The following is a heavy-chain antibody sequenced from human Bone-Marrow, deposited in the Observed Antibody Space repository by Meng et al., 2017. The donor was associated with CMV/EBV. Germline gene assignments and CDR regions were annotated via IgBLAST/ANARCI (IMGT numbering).Heavy chain of an antibody. CDR1: GFSVSSNE. CDR3: ASDLPISAV. D-gene: IGHD2-2*01. CDR2: ISGGST. J-gene: IGHJ6*02. Sequence: ESLKISCAASGFSVSSNEMSWVRQAPGKGLEWVSSISGGSTYYADSRKGRFTISRDNSKNTVYLQMNSLRAEETAVYYCASDLPISAVWGQGTTVTVAS. V-gene: IGHV3-38*03.